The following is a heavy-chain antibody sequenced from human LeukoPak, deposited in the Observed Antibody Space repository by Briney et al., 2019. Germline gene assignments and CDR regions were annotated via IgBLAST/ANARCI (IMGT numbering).Heavy chain of an antibody. J-gene: IGHJ4*02. D-gene: IGHD6-13*01. Sequence: GGSLRLSCGASGFTFSTYSMNWVRQGPGQGLEWVSSISSTSSYVYYADSAKGRFTISRDNAKNSLYLQMNSLKTEDTAVYYCAKDLTGSWSLDYWGQGTLVTVSS. V-gene: IGHV3-21*01. CDR2: ISSTSSYV. CDR3: AKDLTGSWSLDY. CDR1: GFTFSTYS.